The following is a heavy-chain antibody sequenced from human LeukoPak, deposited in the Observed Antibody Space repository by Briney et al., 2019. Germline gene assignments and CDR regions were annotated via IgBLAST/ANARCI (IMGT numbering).Heavy chain of an antibody. J-gene: IGHJ6*02. Sequence: ASVKVSCKASGYTFTSYGISWVRQAPGQGLEWMGWISAYNGNTNYAQKLQGRVTMTTDTSTTTAYMELRSLRSDDTAVYYRARDPYYYDSSCYYGPYYYYGNEVWGQGTKVTVPS. V-gene: IGHV1-18*01. D-gene: IGHD3-22*01. CDR3: ARDPYYYDSSCYYGPYYYYGNEV. CDR2: ISAYNGNT. CDR1: GYTFTSYG.